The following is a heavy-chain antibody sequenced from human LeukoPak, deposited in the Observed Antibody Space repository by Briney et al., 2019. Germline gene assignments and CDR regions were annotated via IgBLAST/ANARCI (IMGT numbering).Heavy chain of an antibody. Sequence: PSETLSLTCTVSGYSIGSGYYWGWIRQPPGKGLEWIGSIYHSGSTYYNPSLKSRVTISVDTSKNQFSLKLSSVTAADTALYYCAKHYMGSSYNHGLDCWGQGTLVTVSS. CDR3: AKHYMGSSYNHGLDC. CDR2: IYHSGST. V-gene: IGHV4-38-2*02. D-gene: IGHD3-10*01. J-gene: IGHJ4*02. CDR1: GYSIGSGYY.